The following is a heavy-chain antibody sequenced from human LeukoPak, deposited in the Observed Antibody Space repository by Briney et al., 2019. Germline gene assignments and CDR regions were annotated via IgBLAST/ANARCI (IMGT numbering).Heavy chain of an antibody. V-gene: IGHV3-23*01. CDR2: ISGSGGST. D-gene: IGHD2-2*01. Sequence: PGGSLRLSCAASGFTFSSYAMSWVRQAPGKGLEWVSAISGSGGSTYYADSVKGRFTISRDNSKNTLYLQMNSLRAEDTAVYYCAKDHKLGPAAIDFDYWGQGTLVTVSS. CDR3: AKDHKLGPAAIDFDY. J-gene: IGHJ4*02. CDR1: GFTFSSYA.